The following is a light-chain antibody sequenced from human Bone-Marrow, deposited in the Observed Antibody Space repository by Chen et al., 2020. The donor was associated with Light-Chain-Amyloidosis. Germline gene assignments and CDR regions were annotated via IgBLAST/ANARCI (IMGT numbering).Light chain of an antibody. CDR3: QQYGTSPLT. CDR1: QTISSNY. J-gene: IGKJ4*01. Sequence: EIVLTQSPGTLSLSPGEGANLSCRASQTISSNYLTWYQQKFGQAPRLLIYGLSSRATGIPDRFTGSGSGTDFTLTINRLEPGDFAMYYCQQYGTSPLTFGGGTKVEIK. CDR2: GLS. V-gene: IGKV3-20*01.